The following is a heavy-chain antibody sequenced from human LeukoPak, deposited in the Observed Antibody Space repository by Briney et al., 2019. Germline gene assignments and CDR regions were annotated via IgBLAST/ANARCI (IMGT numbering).Heavy chain of an antibody. J-gene: IGHJ4*02. CDR3: ARVRDYYDTSGKGADY. V-gene: IGHV1-18*04. CDR2: ISAYNGNT. Sequence: ASVKVSCKASGYTFTSYYMHWVRQAPGQGLEWMGWISAYNGNTNYAQKLQGRVTMTTDTSTSTAYMELRSLRSDDTAVYYCARVRDYYDTSGKGADYWGQGTLVTVSS. CDR1: GYTFTSYY. D-gene: IGHD3-22*01.